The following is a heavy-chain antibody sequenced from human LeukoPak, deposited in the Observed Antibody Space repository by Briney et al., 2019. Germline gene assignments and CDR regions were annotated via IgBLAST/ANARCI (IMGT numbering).Heavy chain of an antibody. CDR1: GGSISSGGYS. Sequence: SETLSLTCAVSGGSISSGGYSWSWIRQPPGEGLEWIGYIYHSGSTYYNPSLKSRVTISVDRSKNQFSLKLSSVTAADTAVYYCARRYGSGSDYYYYGMDVWGQGTTVTVSS. D-gene: IGHD3-10*01. J-gene: IGHJ6*02. V-gene: IGHV4-30-2*01. CDR3: ARRYGSGSDYYYYGMDV. CDR2: IYHSGST.